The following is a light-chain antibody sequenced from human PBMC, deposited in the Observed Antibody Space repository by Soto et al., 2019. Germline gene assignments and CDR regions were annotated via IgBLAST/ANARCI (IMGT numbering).Light chain of an antibody. V-gene: IGKV3-20*01. J-gene: IGKJ2*01. CDR1: QSVRNNY. Sequence: EIVLTQSPGTLSLSPGEGATLSCRASQSVRNNYLAWYQQKPGQAPRLLISGASRRATGIPDRFSGSGSGTDFTLTISRLESEDCAVYYCQRYGSSPPHTFGQGTKLEIK. CDR2: GAS. CDR3: QRYGSSPPHT.